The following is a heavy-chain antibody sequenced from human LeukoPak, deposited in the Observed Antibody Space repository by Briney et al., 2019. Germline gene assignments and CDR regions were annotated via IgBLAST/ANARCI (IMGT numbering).Heavy chain of an antibody. J-gene: IGHJ4*02. V-gene: IGHV3-49*04. D-gene: IGHD3-3*01. CDR3: TSGLNYDSWSDLFDY. Sequence: GGSLRLSCTASGFTFGDYAMSWVRQAPGKGPEWVGFIRRKANGGTTEYAASVKGRFTISRDDSKSIAYLQMNSLKTEDTAVYYCTSGLNYDSWSDLFDYWGQGTLVTVSS. CDR1: GFTFGDYA. CDR2: IRRKANGGTT.